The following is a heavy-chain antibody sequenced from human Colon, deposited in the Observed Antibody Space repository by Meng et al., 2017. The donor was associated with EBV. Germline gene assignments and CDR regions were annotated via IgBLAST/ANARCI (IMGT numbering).Heavy chain of an antibody. CDR2: IDDSGST. D-gene: IGHD1-26*01. Sequence: VQLQESGPGLGKPSGTLSLTGGVSGVSISSNIRWTWVRQPPGKGLEWIGDIDDSGSTNYNPSLNSRISISLDKSKNHFSLKVNSVTAADTAVYYCARGKQDAWELLAYWGQGALVTVSS. CDR1: GVSISSNIR. V-gene: IGHV4-4*02. CDR3: ARGKQDAWELLAY. J-gene: IGHJ4*02.